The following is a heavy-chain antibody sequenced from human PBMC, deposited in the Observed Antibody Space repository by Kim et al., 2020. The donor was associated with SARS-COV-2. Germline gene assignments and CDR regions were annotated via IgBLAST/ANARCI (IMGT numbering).Heavy chain of an antibody. V-gene: IGHV7-4-1*02. CDR2: INTKTGNP. CDR3: ARGPGPVDP. J-gene: IGHJ5*02. CDR1: GYTFTSNP. Sequence: ASVKVSCKASGYTFTSNPVKWVRQAPGQGLEWMGWINTKTGNPTYARGFTGRFVFSLDTSVSSAYLQISSLKAEDTAIYYCARGPGPVDPWGQGTLVTVS. D-gene: IGHD2-2*01.